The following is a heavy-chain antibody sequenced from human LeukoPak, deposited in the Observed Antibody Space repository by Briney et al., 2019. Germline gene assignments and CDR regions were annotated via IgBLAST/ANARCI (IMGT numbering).Heavy chain of an antibody. D-gene: IGHD3-16*02. Sequence: PGGSLRLFCAASGFTFSSYGMHWVRQAPGKGLEWVAFIRYDGSNKYYADSVKGRFTISRDNSKNTLYLQMNSLRAEDTAVYYCASGYDYVWGSFHYKGYFDYWGQGILVTVSS. CDR1: GFTFSSYG. V-gene: IGHV3-30*02. CDR3: ASGYDYVWGSFHYKGYFDY. J-gene: IGHJ4*02. CDR2: IRYDGSNK.